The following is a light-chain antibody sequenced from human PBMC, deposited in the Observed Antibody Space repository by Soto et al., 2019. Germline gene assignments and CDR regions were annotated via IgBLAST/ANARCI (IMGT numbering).Light chain of an antibody. CDR2: AAS. CDR1: QSISSW. CDR3: QQANSFPLT. Sequence: IQMTQSPSTLSPSVGDRVTITCRASQSISSWLAWYQQKPGKAPKLVIYAASSLQSGVPSRFSGSGSGTDFNLTISSLQTEDFATYYCQQANSFPLTFGGGTKVDIK. J-gene: IGKJ4*01. V-gene: IGKV1-12*01.